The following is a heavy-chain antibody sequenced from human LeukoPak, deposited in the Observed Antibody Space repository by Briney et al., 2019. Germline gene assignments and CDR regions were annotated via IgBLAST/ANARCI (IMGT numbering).Heavy chain of an antibody. CDR2: MNPNSGNT. CDR3: ARRMVRGVRFDP. J-gene: IGHJ5*02. CDR1: GYTFTSYG. Sequence: GASVKVSCKASGYTFTSYGISWVRQAPGQGLEWMGWMNPNSGNTGYAQKFQGRVTMTRNTSISTAYMELSSLRSEDTAVYYCARRMVRGVRFDPWGQGTLVTASS. V-gene: IGHV1-8*02. D-gene: IGHD3-10*01.